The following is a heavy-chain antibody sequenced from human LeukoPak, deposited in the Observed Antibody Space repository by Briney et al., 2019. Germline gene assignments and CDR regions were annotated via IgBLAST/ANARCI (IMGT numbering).Heavy chain of an antibody. V-gene: IGHV3-23*01. CDR1: GFDLSTYA. D-gene: IGHD6-13*01. Sequence: GGSLRLSCAASGFDLSTYAMTWVRQAPAKGLEWVSSIRIGGGGTYYAGSVKGRFTISRDNSENTLHLQMNNLRVGDTAKYFCARCMVLSQGWCNRFDPWGQGTLVTVSS. J-gene: IGHJ5*02. CDR2: IRIGGGGT. CDR3: ARCMVLSQGWCNRFDP.